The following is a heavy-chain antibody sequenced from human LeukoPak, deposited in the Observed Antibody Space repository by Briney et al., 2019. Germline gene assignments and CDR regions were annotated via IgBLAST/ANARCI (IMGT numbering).Heavy chain of an antibody. D-gene: IGHD6-13*01. CDR3: ARHIATGGQTAYNWFDP. CDR1: GFTFSDYW. V-gene: IGHV3-7*01. Sequence: GGSLRLSCAASGFTFSDYWMSWVRQAPGKGLEWVANIKQDGSEKYYEDSVKGRFTISRDNAKNSLYLQMNSLRAEDTAVYYCARHIATGGQTAYNWFDPWGQGTLVTVSS. CDR2: IKQDGSEK. J-gene: IGHJ5*02.